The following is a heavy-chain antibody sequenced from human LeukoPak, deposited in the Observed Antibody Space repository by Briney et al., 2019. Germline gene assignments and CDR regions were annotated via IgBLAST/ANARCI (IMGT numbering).Heavy chain of an antibody. D-gene: IGHD3-9*01. CDR2: IYYSGST. CDR3: ARRREDILTGYSDAFDI. Sequence: PSETLSLTCTVSGGSISSSSYYWGWIRQPPGKGLEGIGSIYYSGSTYYNPSLKSRVTISVDTSKNQFSLKLSSVTAADTAVYYCARRREDILTGYSDAFDIWGQGTMVTVSS. V-gene: IGHV4-39*01. CDR1: GGSISSSSYY. J-gene: IGHJ3*02.